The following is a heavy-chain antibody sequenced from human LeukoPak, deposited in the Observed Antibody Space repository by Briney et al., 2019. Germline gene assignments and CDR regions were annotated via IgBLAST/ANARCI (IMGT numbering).Heavy chain of an antibody. V-gene: IGHV1-24*01. J-gene: IGHJ6*02. D-gene: IGHD2-2*01. CDR2: SDPEDGET. CDR1: GYTLTELS. CDR3: ATRNIVVVPAAYYYGMDV. Sequence: ASVKVSCKVSGYTLTELSMHWVRQAPGKGLEWMGGSDPEDGETIYAQKFQGRVTMTEDTSTDTAYMELSSLRSEDTAVYYCATRNIVVVPAAYYYGMDVWGQGTTVTVSS.